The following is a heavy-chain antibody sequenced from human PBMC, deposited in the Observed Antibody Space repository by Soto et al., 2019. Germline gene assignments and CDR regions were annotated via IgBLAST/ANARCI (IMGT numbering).Heavy chain of an antibody. Sequence: ASVKVSCKASGYTFTSYARHWVRQAPGQRLEWMGWINAGNGNTKYSQKFQGRVTITWDTSASTAYMELRHLRARGVVRDGPLDSWGQGTLVTVSS. CDR1: GYTFTSYA. J-gene: IGHJ4*02. CDR2: INAGNGNT. V-gene: IGHV1-3*01. D-gene: IGHD3-10*01. CDR3: LDS.